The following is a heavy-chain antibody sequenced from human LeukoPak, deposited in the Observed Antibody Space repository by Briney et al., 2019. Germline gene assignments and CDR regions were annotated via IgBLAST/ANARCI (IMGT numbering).Heavy chain of an antibody. Sequence: SETLSLTCTVSGGFISPYYWSWIRQSPGKELEWIGCIYYSGTTNYNSSLKSRVTISADTSKSQFSLKLTSVTAADTAVYYCARAGAWQIDPWGQGTLVTVSS. CDR1: GGFISPYY. D-gene: IGHD3-10*01. J-gene: IGHJ5*02. CDR3: ARAGAWQIDP. V-gene: IGHV4-59*01. CDR2: IYYSGTT.